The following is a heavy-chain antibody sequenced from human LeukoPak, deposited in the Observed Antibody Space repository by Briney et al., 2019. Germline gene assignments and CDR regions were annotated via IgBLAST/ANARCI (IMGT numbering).Heavy chain of an antibody. CDR2: IYYSGST. D-gene: IGHD4-17*01. Sequence: SETLSLTCTVSGGSISSSSYYWGWIRQPPGKGLEWIGSIYYSGSTYYNPSLKSRVTISVDTSKNQFSLKLSSVTAADTAVYYCARVRGATTVTRGSPRYFDYWGQGTLVTVSS. V-gene: IGHV4-39*07. CDR1: GGSISSSSYY. J-gene: IGHJ4*02. CDR3: ARVRGATTVTRGSPRYFDY.